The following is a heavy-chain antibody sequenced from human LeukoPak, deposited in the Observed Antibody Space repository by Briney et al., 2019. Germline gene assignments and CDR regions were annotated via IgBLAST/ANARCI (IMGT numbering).Heavy chain of an antibody. D-gene: IGHD2-21*01. Sequence: PGGSLRLSCAASGFTFSSYAMSWVRQAPGKGLEWVAVISYDGSTKYYADSVKGRFTISRDNSKNTLYVQMNSLRAEDTAVYYCARVWQQSANWLDPWGQGTLVTVSS. V-gene: IGHV3-30-3*01. CDR3: ARVWQQSANWLDP. J-gene: IGHJ5*02. CDR1: GFTFSSYA. CDR2: ISYDGSTK.